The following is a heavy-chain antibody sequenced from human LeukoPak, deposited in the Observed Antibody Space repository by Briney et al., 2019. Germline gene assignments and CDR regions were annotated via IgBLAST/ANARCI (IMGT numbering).Heavy chain of an antibody. J-gene: IGHJ4*02. Sequence: GGSLRLSCAASGFTFSNYGVHWVRQAPGKGLEWVAVIWYDGTNKYYADSVKGRFTISRDNSKNTLYLQMNSLRAEDTAVYYCAREGYYDSSGYYPLDYWGQGTLVTVSS. D-gene: IGHD3-22*01. CDR3: AREGYYDSSGYYPLDY. V-gene: IGHV3-33*01. CDR1: GFTFSNYG. CDR2: IWYDGTNK.